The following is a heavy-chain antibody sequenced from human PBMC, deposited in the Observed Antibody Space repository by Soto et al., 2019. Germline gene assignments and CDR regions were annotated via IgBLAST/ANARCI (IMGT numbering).Heavy chain of an antibody. CDR3: ASIPMLPTVTTSAPYNWFDP. D-gene: IGHD4-4*01. Sequence: PGGSLRLSCAASGFTFSSYSMNWVRQAPGKGPEWVSYISSSSSTIYYADSVKGRFTISRDNAKNSLYLQMNSLRAEDTAVYYCASIPMLPTVTTSAPYNWFDPWGQGTLVTVSS. V-gene: IGHV3-48*01. J-gene: IGHJ5*02. CDR1: GFTFSSYS. CDR2: ISSSSSTI.